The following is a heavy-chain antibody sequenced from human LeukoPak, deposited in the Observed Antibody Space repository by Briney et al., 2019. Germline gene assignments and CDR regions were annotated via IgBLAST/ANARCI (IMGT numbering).Heavy chain of an antibody. Sequence: ASVKVSCKASGYTFTSYDINWVRQATGQGLEWMGWMNPNSGSTGYAQKFQGRVTITRKTSISTAYMELSGLRSEDTAVYYCARGRSTGYPYYFEYWGQGTLVTVSS. J-gene: IGHJ4*02. CDR1: GYTFTSYD. D-gene: IGHD5-12*01. CDR3: ARGRSTGYPYYFEY. CDR2: MNPNSGST. V-gene: IGHV1-8*03.